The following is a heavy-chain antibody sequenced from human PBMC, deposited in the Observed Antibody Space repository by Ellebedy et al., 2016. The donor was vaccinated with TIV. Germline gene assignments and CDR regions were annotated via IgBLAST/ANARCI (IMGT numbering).Heavy chain of an antibody. CDR2: ITHSGST. Sequence: MPSETLSLTCAVYGGSFSGYYWSWIRQPPGKGLEWIGEITHSGSTNYNPSLKSRVTISVDTSKNQFSLNLSSVTAADTAVYYCARGLARDYWGPGTLVTVSS. V-gene: IGHV4-34*01. CDR1: GGSFSGYY. CDR3: ARGLARDY. J-gene: IGHJ4*02.